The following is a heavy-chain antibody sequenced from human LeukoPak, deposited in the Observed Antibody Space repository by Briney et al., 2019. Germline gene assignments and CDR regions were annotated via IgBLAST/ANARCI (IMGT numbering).Heavy chain of an antibody. CDR1: GFTFSSYG. V-gene: IGHV3-30*03. D-gene: IGHD1-26*01. Sequence: PGGSLRLSCAASGFTFSSYGMHWVRQAPGKGLEWVAVISCDGSYKYYADSVEGRFTISRDNAKNSLYLQMNSLRAEDTAVYYCARGGSGSYPFDYWGQGTLVTVSS. J-gene: IGHJ4*02. CDR3: ARGGSGSYPFDY. CDR2: ISCDGSYK.